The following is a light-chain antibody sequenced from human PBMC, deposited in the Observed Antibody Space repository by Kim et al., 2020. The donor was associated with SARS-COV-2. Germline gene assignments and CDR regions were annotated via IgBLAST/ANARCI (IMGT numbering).Light chain of an antibody. J-gene: IGLJ2*01. CDR1: SSNIGSNY. CDR2: RNN. CDR3: AALDDSLSGVV. Sequence: GQRVTISCSGSSSNIGSNYVYWYQQLPGTAPKLLIYRNNQRPSGVPDRFSGSKSGTSASLAISGLRSEDEAEYYCAALDDSLSGVVFGGGTKLTVL. V-gene: IGLV1-47*01.